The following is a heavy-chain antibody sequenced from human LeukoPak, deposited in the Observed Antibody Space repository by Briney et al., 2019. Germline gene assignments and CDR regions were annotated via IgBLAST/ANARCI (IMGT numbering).Heavy chain of an antibody. CDR3: ARVEQTSDAFDI. V-gene: IGHV4-30-4*01. J-gene: IGHJ3*02. D-gene: IGHD1/OR15-1a*01. CDR2: IYYSGST. CDR1: GGSISSGDYY. Sequence: SETPSLTCTVSGGSISSGDYYWSWIRQPPGKGLEWIGYIYYSGSTYYNPSLKSRVTISVDTSKNQFSLKLSSVTAADTAVYYCARVEQTSDAFDIWGQGTMVTVSS.